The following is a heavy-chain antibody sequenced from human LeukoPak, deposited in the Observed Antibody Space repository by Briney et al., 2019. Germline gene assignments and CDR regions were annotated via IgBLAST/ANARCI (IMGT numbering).Heavy chain of an antibody. CDR1: GFTFSSYS. J-gene: IGHJ4*02. CDR2: ISSSSSYI. V-gene: IGHV3-21*04. CDR3: ARGSRSSWDY. D-gene: IGHD6-13*01. Sequence: GGSLRLSCAASGFTFSSYSMNWVRQAPGEGLEWVSSISSSSSYIYYADSVKGRFTISRDNSKNTLYLQMNSLRAEDTAVYYCARGSRSSWDYWGQGTLVTVSS.